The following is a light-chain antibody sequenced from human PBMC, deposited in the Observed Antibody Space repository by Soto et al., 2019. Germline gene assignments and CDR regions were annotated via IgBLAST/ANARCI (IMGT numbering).Light chain of an antibody. CDR3: CSYAGSYTFGV. Sequence: QSVLTQPRSVSGSPGQSVTISCTGTSSDVGGYNYVSWYQQHPGKAPKLMIYDVSKRPSGVPDRFSGSKSGNTASLTISGLQADDEADYYCCSYAGSYTFGVFGRGTKLTVL. J-gene: IGLJ2*01. CDR2: DVS. CDR1: SSDVGGYNY. V-gene: IGLV2-11*01.